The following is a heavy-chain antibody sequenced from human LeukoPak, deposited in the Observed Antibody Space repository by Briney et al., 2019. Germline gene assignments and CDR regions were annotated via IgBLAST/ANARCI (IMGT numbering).Heavy chain of an antibody. J-gene: IGHJ4*02. CDR1: GGSISSYY. CDR3: ARDSGSGRTFDY. V-gene: IGHV4-59*01. Sequence: SETLSLTCTVSGGSISSYYWSWIRQPPGKGLEWIGYIYYSGSTNYNPSLKSRVTISVDTSKNQFSLKLSSVTAADTAVYYCARDSGSGRTFDYWGQGTLVTVPS. CDR2: IYYSGST. D-gene: IGHD3-10*01.